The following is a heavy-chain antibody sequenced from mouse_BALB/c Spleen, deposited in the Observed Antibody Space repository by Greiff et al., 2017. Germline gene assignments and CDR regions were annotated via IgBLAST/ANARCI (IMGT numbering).Heavy chain of an antibody. CDR2: ISYSGST. Sequence: EVQLQQSGPVLAKPSPSLSLSCTVSGYSITSDYAWNWIRPFPGNLLEWLGYISYSGSTSYNPSLKSRISITLDTSKNQFFLTLNSVTTEDTAEYYCERRGEITTASTWFAYWGQGTLVTVSA. D-gene: IGHD1-2*01. CDR1: GYSITSDYA. J-gene: IGHJ3*01. CDR3: ERRGEITTASTWFAY. V-gene: IGHV3-2*02.